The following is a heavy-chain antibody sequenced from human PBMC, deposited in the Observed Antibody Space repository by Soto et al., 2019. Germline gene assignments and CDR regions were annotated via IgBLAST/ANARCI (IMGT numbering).Heavy chain of an antibody. D-gene: IGHD5-12*01. CDR2: INHSGST. Sequence: SETLSLTCTVSGGSISSGGYYWSWIRQHPGKGLEWIGEINHSGSTNYNPSLKSRVTISVDTSKNQFSLKLSSVTAADTAVYYCARGGRGYSGYYYVYWGQGTLVTVSS. V-gene: IGHV4-31*03. CDR1: GGSISSGGYY. J-gene: IGHJ4*02. CDR3: ARGGRGYSGYYYVY.